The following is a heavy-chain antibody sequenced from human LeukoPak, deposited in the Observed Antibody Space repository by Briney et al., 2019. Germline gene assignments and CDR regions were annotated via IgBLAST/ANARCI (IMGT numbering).Heavy chain of an antibody. V-gene: IGHV3-7*01. CDR1: GFSFSTYW. Sequence: GGSLRLSCAASGFSFSTYWMSWVRQAPGRGLEWVATMNEDRSQIYYVDSVKGRFTISRDNAKNSLYLQMNNLRADDTAVYYCASFWNGYFDYGGRGTLVTVSS. J-gene: IGHJ4*02. D-gene: IGHD3-3*01. CDR3: ASFWNGYFDY. CDR2: MNEDRSQI.